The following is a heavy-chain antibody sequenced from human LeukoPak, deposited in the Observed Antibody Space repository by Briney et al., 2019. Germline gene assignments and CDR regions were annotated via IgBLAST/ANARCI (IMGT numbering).Heavy chain of an antibody. V-gene: IGHV3-30*02. CDR3: AKAEEQQLVRLVHY. Sequence: GESLRLSCAASGFAFDDCGLHWVRQAPGKGLEWVAFIRYDGSNKYYADSVKGRFSISRDNSKNTLYLQMNSLRAEDTAVYYCAKAEEQQLVRLVHYWGQGTLVTVSS. J-gene: IGHJ4*02. D-gene: IGHD6-13*01. CDR1: GFAFDDCG. CDR2: IRYDGSNK.